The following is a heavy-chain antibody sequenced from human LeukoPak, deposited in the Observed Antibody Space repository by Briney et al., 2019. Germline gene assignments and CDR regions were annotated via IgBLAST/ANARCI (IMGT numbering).Heavy chain of an antibody. D-gene: IGHD6-13*01. CDR3: ARDGVSSWFDY. Sequence: GGSLRLSCAASGFTFSNYAIHWVRQAPGKGLEWVAFIRYDGSNKYYVDSVKGRFTISRDNAKNSLYLQMNSLRAEDTAVYYCARDGVSSWFDYWGQGTLVTVSS. CDR1: GFTFSNYA. J-gene: IGHJ4*02. CDR2: IRYDGSNK. V-gene: IGHV3-30*02.